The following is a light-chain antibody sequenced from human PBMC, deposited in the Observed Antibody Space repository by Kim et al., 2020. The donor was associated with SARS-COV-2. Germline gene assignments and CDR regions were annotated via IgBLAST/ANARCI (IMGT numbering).Light chain of an antibody. CDR1: QSVRCCS. Sequence: SAGEGATVSCRASQSVRCCSVAWYQQKPGQTPRLLIYGTSNRATGIPDRFSGSGSGTDFTLTITRLEPEDFAVYYCQQYHDSSSTFGQGTKVDIK. V-gene: IGKV3-20*01. CDR3: QQYHDSSST. J-gene: IGKJ1*01. CDR2: GTS.